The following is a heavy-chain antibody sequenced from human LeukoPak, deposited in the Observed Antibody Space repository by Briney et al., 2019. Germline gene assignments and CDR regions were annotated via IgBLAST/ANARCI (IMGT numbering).Heavy chain of an antibody. D-gene: IGHD4-17*01. Sequence: SXXVSCKASGYTFTNYYVHWVRQAPGQGLEWMGVINPSGGSTNYAQKFQGRVTMTRDTSTSTVYMEMTSLGSEDTAVYYCARDSTVTTFRGCVDPWGQGTLVTVSS. CDR2: INPSGGST. CDR3: ARDSTVTTFRGCVDP. V-gene: IGHV1-46*01. CDR1: GYTFTNYY. J-gene: IGHJ5*02.